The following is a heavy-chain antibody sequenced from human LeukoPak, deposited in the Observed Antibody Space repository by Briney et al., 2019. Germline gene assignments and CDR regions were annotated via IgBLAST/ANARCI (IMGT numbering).Heavy chain of an antibody. J-gene: IGHJ4*02. CDR3: AFGRYPFDY. CDR2: IHSGGTI. CDR1: GFTLSDYY. Sequence: GGSLRLSCAASGFTLSDYYMSWVSQAPGKGLEWVSLIHSGGTIYYTDSVKGRFTISRDNSKNTLYLQMNSLTIDDTAVYYCAFGRYPFDYWGQGTLVTVSS. V-gene: IGHV3-66*01. D-gene: IGHD3-16*02.